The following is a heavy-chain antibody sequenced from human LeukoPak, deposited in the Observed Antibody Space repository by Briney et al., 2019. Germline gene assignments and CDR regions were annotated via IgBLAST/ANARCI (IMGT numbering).Heavy chain of an antibody. V-gene: IGHV3-23*01. CDR3: AKGDEPKAARIKLDY. D-gene: IGHD6-13*01. CDR1: GFTFSSNS. J-gene: IGHJ4*02. Sequence: GGSLRLSCAASGFTFSSNSMNWVRQAPGKGLEWVSAISGSGGSTYYADSVKGRFTISRDNSKNTLYLQMNSLRAEDTAVYYCAKGDEPKAARIKLDYWGQGTLVTVSS. CDR2: ISGSGGST.